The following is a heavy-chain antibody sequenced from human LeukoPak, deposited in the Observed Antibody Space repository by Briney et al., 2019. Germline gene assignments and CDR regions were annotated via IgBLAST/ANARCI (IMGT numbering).Heavy chain of an antibody. J-gene: IGHJ4*02. V-gene: IGHV4-59*08. D-gene: IGHD1-26*01. CDR3: ASGNNYFGY. CDR1: GGSISSYY. Sequence: PSETLSLTCTVSGGSISSYYWSWIRQPPGKGLEWIGYMYYSGSTNYNPSLKSRATISADTSKNQFSLKLSSVTAADTAVYYCASGNNYFGYWGQGTMVTVSS. CDR2: MYYSGST.